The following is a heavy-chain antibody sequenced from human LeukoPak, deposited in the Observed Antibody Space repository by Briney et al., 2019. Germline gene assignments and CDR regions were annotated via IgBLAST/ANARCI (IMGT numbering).Heavy chain of an antibody. J-gene: IGHJ4*02. CDR2: FSHRGGS. Sequence: ASETLSLTCTVSGYSLSSGFFCDWIRPSPGKGLEWIGSFSHRGGSYHNPSLKSRVTISVDTSKNQFSLKLLSVTAADTAVYYCARAQDFSDSSGPNYLDFWGQGILVTVSS. CDR3: ARAQDFSDSSGPNYLDF. D-gene: IGHD3-22*01. CDR1: GYSLSSGFF. V-gene: IGHV4-38-2*02.